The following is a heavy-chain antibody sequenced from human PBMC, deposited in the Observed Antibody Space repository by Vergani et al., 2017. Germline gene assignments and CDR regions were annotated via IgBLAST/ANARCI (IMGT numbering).Heavy chain of an antibody. CDR2: IWYDGINK. V-gene: IGHV3-33*01. CDR3: ARDQHGMDV. CDR1: GFTSSSYG. J-gene: IGHJ6*02. Sequence: QVQLVESGGGAVQPGRCLRLSCAASGFTSSSYGRHWVRQAPGKGLEWVACIWYDGINKYYADSVKGRFTISRDNSKNTLYLQMNSLGAEDTAVYYCARDQHGMDVWGQGTTVTVSS.